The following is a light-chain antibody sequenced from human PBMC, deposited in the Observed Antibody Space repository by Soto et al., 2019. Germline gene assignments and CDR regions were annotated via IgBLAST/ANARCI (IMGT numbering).Light chain of an antibody. Sequence: EIVLTQSPGTLSLSPGERATLSCRASQSVSSSYLAWYQQKPGQAPRLLIYGASSRATGIPDRFSGSGSGTDLTLNISRLEPEDFAVYYCQQYGSSLGAFGQGPKVEIK. CDR2: GAS. V-gene: IGKV3-20*01. CDR1: QSVSSSY. CDR3: QQYGSSLGA. J-gene: IGKJ1*01.